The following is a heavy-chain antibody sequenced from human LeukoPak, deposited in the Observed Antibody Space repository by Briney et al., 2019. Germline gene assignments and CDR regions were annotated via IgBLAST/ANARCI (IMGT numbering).Heavy chain of an antibody. D-gene: IGHD3-10*01. CDR2: INPNSGGT. CDR3: ASSSMVRGVIITSWFDP. CDR1: GYTFTDYY. Sequence: GASVKVSCKASGYTFTDYYMHWVRQAPGQGLEWMGWINPNSGGTNYAQKFQGRVTITADESTSTAYMELSSLRSEDTAVYYCASSSMVRGVIITSWFDPWGQGTLVTVSS. J-gene: IGHJ5*02. V-gene: IGHV1-2*02.